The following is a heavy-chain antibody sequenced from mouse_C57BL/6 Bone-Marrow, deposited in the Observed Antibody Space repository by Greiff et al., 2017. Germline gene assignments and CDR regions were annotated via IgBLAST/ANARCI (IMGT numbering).Heavy chain of an antibody. Sequence: EVKVVESGGDLVKPGGSLKLSCAASGFTFSSYAMSWVRQTPDKRLEWVATISSGGGNTYYPASVKGRFTISRDNAKNTLYLQMSSLKSEDTALCYCERRGVVAIDYWGQGTTLTVAS. CDR1: GFTFSSYA. D-gene: IGHD1-1*01. J-gene: IGHJ2*01. V-gene: IGHV5-6*02. CDR3: ERRGVVAIDY. CDR2: ISSGGGNT.